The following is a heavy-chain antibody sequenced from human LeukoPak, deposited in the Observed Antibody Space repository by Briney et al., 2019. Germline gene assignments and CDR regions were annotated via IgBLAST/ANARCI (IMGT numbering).Heavy chain of an antibody. D-gene: IGHD2-15*01. CDR3: AKGPGIVVIPANYFNY. CDR1: RFTFNSYA. J-gene: IGHJ4*02. CDR2: IGGSNGIT. Sequence: GGSLRLSCAASRFTFNSYAMSWVRQAPGKGLEWVSVIGGSNGITFYVGSVKGRFTISRDNSKNTLYLQMNSLRAEDTAVYYCAKGPGIVVIPANYFNYWGQGTLVTVSS. V-gene: IGHV3-23*01.